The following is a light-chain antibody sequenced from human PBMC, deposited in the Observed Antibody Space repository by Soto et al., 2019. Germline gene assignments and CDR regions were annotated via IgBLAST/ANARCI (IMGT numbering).Light chain of an antibody. CDR2: EVN. Sequence: QSALTQPPSASGSPGQSVAISCTGTSSDVGGYNYVSWYQHHPGKAPKLMIYEVNKRTSGVPDRFSGSKSGNTASLTVSGLQAEDEADDYCSSHAGSKNIVFGGGTKLTVL. V-gene: IGLV2-8*01. J-gene: IGLJ2*01. CDR3: SSHAGSKNIV. CDR1: SSDVGGYNY.